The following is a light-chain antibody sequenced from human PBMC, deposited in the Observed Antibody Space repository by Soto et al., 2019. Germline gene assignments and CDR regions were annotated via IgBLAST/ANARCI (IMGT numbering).Light chain of an antibody. V-gene: IGKV1-5*01. CDR1: QSINRW. Sequence: DIQMTQSPSTLSASVGDRVTITCRASQSINRWLAWYQQKPGKTPKVLIYDASSLEIGVPSRFSGSGSGTEFTLTISRLEPEDFAVYYCQQYGSSPRTFGQGTKVEIK. J-gene: IGKJ1*01. CDR3: QQYGSSPRT. CDR2: DAS.